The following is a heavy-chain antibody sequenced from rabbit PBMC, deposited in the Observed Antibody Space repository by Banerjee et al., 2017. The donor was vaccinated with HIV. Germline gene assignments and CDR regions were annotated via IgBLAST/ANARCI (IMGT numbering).Heavy chain of an antibody. CDR3: ARDLAGVIGWNFGL. J-gene: IGHJ3*01. D-gene: IGHD4-1*01. CDR2: MHTSSGST. CDR1: GFTFSSSYY. Sequence: QEQLVESGGGLVQPGASLTLTCTASGFTFSSSYYMSWVRQAPGKGLEWIGCMHTSSGSTWYANWAKGRFTISKTSSTTVTLQMTSLAAADTATYFCARDLAGVIGWNFGLWGQGTLVTVS. V-gene: IGHV1S45*01.